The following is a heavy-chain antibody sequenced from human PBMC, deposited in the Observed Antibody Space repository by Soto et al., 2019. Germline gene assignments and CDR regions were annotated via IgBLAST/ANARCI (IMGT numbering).Heavy chain of an antibody. CDR2: IYYSGST. Sequence: SETLSLTCTVSGGSISSYYWSWIRQPPGKGLEWIGYIYYSGSTNYNPSLKSRVTISVDTSKNQFSLKLSSVTAADTAVYYCARMDFWSGYSFDYWGQGTMVTVSS. CDR1: GGSISSYY. CDR3: ARMDFWSGYSFDY. J-gene: IGHJ4*02. D-gene: IGHD3-3*01. V-gene: IGHV4-59*01.